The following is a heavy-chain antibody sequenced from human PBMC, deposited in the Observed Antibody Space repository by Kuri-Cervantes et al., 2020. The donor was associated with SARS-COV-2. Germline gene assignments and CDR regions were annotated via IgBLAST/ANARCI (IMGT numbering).Heavy chain of an antibody. D-gene: IGHD3-16*01. Sequence: GGSLRLSCAASGFTFSSYGMHWVRQAPGKGLEWVAVIWYDGSNKYYADSVKGRFTISRDNSKNTLYPQMNSLRAEDTAVYYGARGRIMITFGGVEPFDYWGQGTLVTVSS. J-gene: IGHJ4*02. CDR2: IWYDGSNK. CDR3: ARGRIMITFGGVEPFDY. CDR1: GFTFSSYG. V-gene: IGHV3-33*01.